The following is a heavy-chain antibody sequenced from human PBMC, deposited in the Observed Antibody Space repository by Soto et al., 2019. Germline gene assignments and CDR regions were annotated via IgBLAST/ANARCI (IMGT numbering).Heavy chain of an antibody. CDR3: ARGCYCSSTSCYGCWFDP. V-gene: IGHV4-34*01. CDR1: GGSFSGYY. Sequence: ASETLSLTCAVYGGSFSGYYWSWIRQPPGKGLEWIGEINHSGSTNYNPSLKSRVTISVDTSKNQFSLKLSSVTAADTAVYYCARGCYCSSTSCYGCWFDPWGQGTLVTVSS. J-gene: IGHJ5*02. D-gene: IGHD2-2*01. CDR2: INHSGST.